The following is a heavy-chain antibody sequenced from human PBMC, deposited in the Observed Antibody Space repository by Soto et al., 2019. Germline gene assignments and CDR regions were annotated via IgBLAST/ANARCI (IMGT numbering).Heavy chain of an antibody. V-gene: IGHV4-30-4*01. CDR3: VRTAREGAVAPHWFDR. CDR2: VYYTGST. CDR1: GGSIRSTDYY. J-gene: IGHJ5*02. D-gene: IGHD2-21*02. Sequence: PSETLSLTCTVGGGSIRSTDYYWSWIRQAPGKSLEWIGYVYYTGSTYYNPSLMSRLTISVDTSKNQLSLKLTSVTAAETAVYYCVRTAREGAVAPHWFDRWGQGTQVTVS.